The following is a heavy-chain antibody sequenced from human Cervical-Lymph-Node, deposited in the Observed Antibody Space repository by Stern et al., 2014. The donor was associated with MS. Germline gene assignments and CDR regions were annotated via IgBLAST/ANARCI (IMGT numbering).Heavy chain of an antibody. V-gene: IGHV1-2*02. CDR1: GYSFTDYY. J-gene: IGHJ4*02. CDR2: INPATGAT. CDR3: ARDLADYRYYFDS. Sequence: QVQLVQSGTDVKKPGASAKVSCEASGYSFTDYYIHWVRQAPGQGLEWMGWINPATGATTYAQNFQGRGTMTRDTSITTAYMILSRLSSDDTAVYYCARDLADYRYYFDSWGPGTLVTVSS. D-gene: IGHD4-11*01.